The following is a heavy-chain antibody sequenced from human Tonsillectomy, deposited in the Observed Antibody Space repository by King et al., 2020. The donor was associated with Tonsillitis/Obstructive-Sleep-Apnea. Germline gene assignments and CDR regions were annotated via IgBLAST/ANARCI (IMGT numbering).Heavy chain of an antibody. CDR3: AREIWSGYYAGSYYGMDV. Sequence: QLVQSGAEVKKPGASVKVSYKASGYTFIGYYMHWVRQAPGQGLEWMGWINPNSGGTNYAQKFQDRVTMTRDTSISTAYMELSRLRSDDTAVYYCAREIWSGYYAGSYYGMDVWGQGTTVTVSS. CDR1: GYTFIGYY. D-gene: IGHD3-3*01. V-gene: IGHV1-2*02. J-gene: IGHJ6*02. CDR2: INPNSGGT.